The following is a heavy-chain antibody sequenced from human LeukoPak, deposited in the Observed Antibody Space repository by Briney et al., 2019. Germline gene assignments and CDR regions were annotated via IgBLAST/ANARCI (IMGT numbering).Heavy chain of an antibody. D-gene: IGHD3-22*01. Sequence: PGGSLRLSCAASGFTFSRYSMNWVRQAPGKGLEWVASISSTSTFIYSADSVKGRFTISRDTAKNSLFPQMNSLRAEDTAIYYCARDYFDSSDYPQTYYHYYMDVWGKGTTVTVSS. V-gene: IGHV3-21*01. CDR3: ARDYFDSSDYPQTYYHYYMDV. CDR1: GFTFSRYS. J-gene: IGHJ6*03. CDR2: ISSTSTFI.